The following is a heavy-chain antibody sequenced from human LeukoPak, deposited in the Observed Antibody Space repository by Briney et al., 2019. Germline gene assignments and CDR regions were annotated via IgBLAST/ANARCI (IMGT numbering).Heavy chain of an antibody. CDR2: ISGSGGST. J-gene: IGHJ4*02. CDR1: GFTFSSYA. CDR3: AKDQEWELLLSVPFDY. Sequence: GGSLRLSCAASGFTFSSYAMSWVRQAPGKGLEWVSAISGSGGSTYYADSVKGRFTTSRDNSKNTLYLQMNSLRAEDTAVYYCAKDQEWELLLSVPFDYWGQGTLVTVSS. V-gene: IGHV3-23*01. D-gene: IGHD1-26*01.